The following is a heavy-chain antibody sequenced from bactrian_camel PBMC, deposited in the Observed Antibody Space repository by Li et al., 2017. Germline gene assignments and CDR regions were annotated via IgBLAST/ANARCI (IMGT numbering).Heavy chain of an antibody. CDR3: AADSPPDTYYGRYSCSLPGPTFSY. V-gene: IGHV3S1*01. CDR2: VYTGFGGGNT. CDR1: GYTYTAWC. D-gene: IGHD4*01. Sequence: QVQLVESGGGSVQAGGSLRLSCEPSGYTYTAWCMGSFRQAPGKEREGVATVYTGFGGGNTWYGNFVKGRFTISRDASNNTLYLQMNSLLPEDTAMYYCAADSPPDTYYGRYSCSLPGPTFSYWGQGTQVTVS. J-gene: IGHJ4*01.